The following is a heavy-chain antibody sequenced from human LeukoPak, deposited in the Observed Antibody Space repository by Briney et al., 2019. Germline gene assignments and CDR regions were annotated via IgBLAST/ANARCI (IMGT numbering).Heavy chain of an antibody. V-gene: IGHV3-30*02. Sequence: GGSLRLSCAASGFTFSSYGMHWVRQAPGKGLEWVALIRYDGSNKYYADSVKGRFTISRDNSKNTLYLQMNSLRAEDTAVYYCAKDYYCSSTSCGIDYWGQGTLVTVSS. CDR2: IRYDGSNK. CDR3: AKDYYCSSTSCGIDY. D-gene: IGHD2-2*01. CDR1: GFTFSSYG. J-gene: IGHJ4*02.